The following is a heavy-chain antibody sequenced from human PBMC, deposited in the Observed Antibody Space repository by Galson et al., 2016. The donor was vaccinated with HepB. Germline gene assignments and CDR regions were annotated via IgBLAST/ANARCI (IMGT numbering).Heavy chain of an antibody. V-gene: IGHV4-39*01. D-gene: IGHD2-8*01. Sequence: SETLSLTCEVSGVNIRRSQYYWGWVRQPPGKALEWIGSLRYTGTAYYNEALKTRVTISEDTSRNAFSLRLSSLTAADTALYFCAGGNGYFVYWGPGALVTVSS. CDR1: GVNIRRSQYY. CDR3: AGGNGYFVY. J-gene: IGHJ4*02. CDR2: LRYTGTA.